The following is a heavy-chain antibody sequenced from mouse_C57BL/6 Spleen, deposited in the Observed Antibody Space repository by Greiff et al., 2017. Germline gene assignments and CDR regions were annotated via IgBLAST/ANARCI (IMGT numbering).Heavy chain of an antibody. J-gene: IGHJ2*01. CDR1: GFTFSDYG. V-gene: IGHV5-17*01. CDR3: ARPQLGLKDFDY. D-gene: IGHD4-1*02. Sequence: EVHLVESGGGLVKPGGSLKLSCAASGFTFSDYGMHWVRQAPEKGLEWVAYISSGSSTIYYADTVKGRFTISRDNAKNTLFLQMTSLRSEDTAMYYCARPQLGLKDFDYWGQGTTLTVSS. CDR2: ISSGSSTI.